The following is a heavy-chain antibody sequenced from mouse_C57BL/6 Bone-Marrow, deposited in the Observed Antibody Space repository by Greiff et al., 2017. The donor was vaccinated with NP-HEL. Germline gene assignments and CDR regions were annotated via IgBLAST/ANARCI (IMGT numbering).Heavy chain of an antibody. V-gene: IGHV1-55*01. J-gene: IGHJ2*01. CDR2: IYPGSGST. CDR3: ARSSYYYGSSYED. Sequence: QVQLQQPGAELVKPGASVKMSCKASGYTFTSYWITWVKQRPGQGLEWIGDIYPGSGSTNYTEKFKSKATLTVDTSSSTAYMQLSSLTSEDSAVYYCARSSYYYGSSYEDWGQGTTLTVSS. D-gene: IGHD1-1*01. CDR1: GYTFTSYW.